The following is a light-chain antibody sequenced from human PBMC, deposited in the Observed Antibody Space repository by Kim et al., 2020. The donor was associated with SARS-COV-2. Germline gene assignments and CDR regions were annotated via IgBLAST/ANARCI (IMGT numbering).Light chain of an antibody. CDR3: SSYTSSRTWV. J-gene: IGLJ3*02. V-gene: IGLV2-14*03. Sequence: GQSITISCTGTSTGVGGYNYVSWYQQHPGKAPKLMVYDVGQRPSGVSNRFAGSKSGNTASLTISGLQAEDEADYHCSSYTSSRTWVFGGGTQLTVL. CDR2: DVG. CDR1: STGVGGYNY.